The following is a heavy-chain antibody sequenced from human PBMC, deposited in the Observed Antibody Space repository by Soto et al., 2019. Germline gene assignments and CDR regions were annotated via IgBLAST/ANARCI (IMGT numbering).Heavy chain of an antibody. CDR3: ARGPDY. J-gene: IGHJ4*02. V-gene: IGHV4-30-2*01. CDR2: MYHSGST. Sequence: QLQLQESGSGLVKPSQTLSLTCAVSCGSISSGGYSWSWIRQPPGKGLEWIGYMYHSGSTYSKPSLKSRVTISIDRTKLQLSLKLSSVTAADTAVYYCARGPDYWGQGILVSVSS. CDR1: CGSISSGGYS.